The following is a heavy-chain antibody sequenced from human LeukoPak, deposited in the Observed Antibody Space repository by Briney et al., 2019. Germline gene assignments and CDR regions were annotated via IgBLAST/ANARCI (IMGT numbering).Heavy chain of an antibody. J-gene: IGHJ4*02. D-gene: IGHD3-16*01. V-gene: IGHV4-39*07. CDR1: GGSISSSSYY. Sequence: SETLSLTCTVSGGSISSSSYYWGWIRQPPGKGLEWIGSIYYSGSTYYNPSLKGRVTISVDTSKNQFSLKLSSVTAADTAVYYCARIFVPWGPLFDYWGQGTLVTVSS. CDR3: ARIFVPWGPLFDY. CDR2: IYYSGST.